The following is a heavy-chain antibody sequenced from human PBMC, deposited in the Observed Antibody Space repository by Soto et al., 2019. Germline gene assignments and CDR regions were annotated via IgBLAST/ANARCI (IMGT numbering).Heavy chain of an antibody. J-gene: IGHJ4*02. CDR1: SGSLSGYY. Sequence: SETLSLTCSLYSGSLSGYYWSWIRQPPRKGLEWIGEISPSGTTNYSPSLKSRVSISVDTSKNQFSLNLTSLTAADTAVYYCARAPKVSGSAQTRPDFWGQGSLVTVSS. CDR3: ARAPKVSGSAQTRPDF. V-gene: IGHV4-34*01. D-gene: IGHD6-6*01. CDR2: ISPSGTT.